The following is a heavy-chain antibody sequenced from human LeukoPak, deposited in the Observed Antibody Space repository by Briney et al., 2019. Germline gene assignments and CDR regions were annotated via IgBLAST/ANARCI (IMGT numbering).Heavy chain of an antibody. D-gene: IGHD1-14*01. CDR2: IYYSGTT. J-gene: IGHJ6*02. CDR3: AGIPEGDYYGMDV. V-gene: IGHV4-39*01. CDR1: GGSISNSNYY. Sequence: SETLSLTCIVSGGSISNSNYYWGWIRQPPGKGLEWIGSIYYSGTTYYNPSLKSRVTISVDTSKNQFSLKLSSVTAADTAVYYCAGIPEGDYYGMDVWGQGTTVTVSS.